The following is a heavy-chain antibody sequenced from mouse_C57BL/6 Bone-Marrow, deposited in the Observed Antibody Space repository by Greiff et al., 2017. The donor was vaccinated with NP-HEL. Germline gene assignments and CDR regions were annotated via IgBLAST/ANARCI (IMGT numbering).Heavy chain of an antibody. CDR3: TPSYGSSLAWFAY. V-gene: IGHV14-4*01. CDR2: IDPENGDT. D-gene: IGHD1-1*01. CDR1: GFNIKDDY. Sequence: EVQLQHSGAELVRPGASVKLSCTASGFNIKDDYMHWVKQRPEQGLEWIGWIDPENGDTEYASKFQGKATITADTSSNTAYLQLSSLTSEDTAVYYCTPSYGSSLAWFAYWGQGTLVTVSA. J-gene: IGHJ3*01.